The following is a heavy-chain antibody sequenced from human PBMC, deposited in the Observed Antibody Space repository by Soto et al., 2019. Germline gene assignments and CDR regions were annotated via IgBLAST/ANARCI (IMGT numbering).Heavy chain of an antibody. CDR3: AVTRGGAHPHDI. V-gene: IGHV4-59*01. CDR1: GGPLSSFY. CDR2: IYYTGST. Sequence: SETLSLTCNSSGGPLSSFYYSWIRQAPGKGLEWIGYIYYTGSTNYNPSLKSRVTMTVDTSKNQFSLKLTSVTAADTAVYFCAVTRGGAHPHDIWGQGTMVTVSS. D-gene: IGHD2-21*02. J-gene: IGHJ3*02.